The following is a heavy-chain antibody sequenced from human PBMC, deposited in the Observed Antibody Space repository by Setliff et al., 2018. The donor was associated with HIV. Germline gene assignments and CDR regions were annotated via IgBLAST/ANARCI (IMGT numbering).Heavy chain of an antibody. V-gene: IGHV1-2*06. CDR2: ITPKNGAT. Sequence: ASVKVSCKASGYTLSGNDVQWVRQAPGQGLEWMGRITPKNGATTYAPKFQGRVTMTRDTSIRTAYMELTELTNDDTAVYFCARRSLLTIGGAFRYGFDIWGQGTMVTVSS. CDR1: GYTLSGND. J-gene: IGHJ3*02. D-gene: IGHD3-16*01. CDR3: ARRSLLTIGGAFRYGFDI.